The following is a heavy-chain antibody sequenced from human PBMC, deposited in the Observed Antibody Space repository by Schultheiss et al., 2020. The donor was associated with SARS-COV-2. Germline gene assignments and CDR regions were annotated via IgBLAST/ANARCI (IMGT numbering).Heavy chain of an antibody. CDR1: GFTFSSYA. CDR3: ARDGAGFGLDV. V-gene: IGHV3-74*01. Sequence: GGSLRLSCAASGFTFSSYAMSWVRQAPGKGLVWVSRINSDGSRTNYADSVKGRFTISRDNAKNSLYLQMNSLRAEDTAVYYCARDGAGFGLDVWGQGTTVTVSS. J-gene: IGHJ6*02. D-gene: IGHD3-10*01. CDR2: INSDGSRT.